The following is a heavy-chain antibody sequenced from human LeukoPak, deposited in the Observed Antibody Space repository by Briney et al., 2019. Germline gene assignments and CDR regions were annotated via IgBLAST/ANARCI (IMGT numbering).Heavy chain of an antibody. CDR1: GFTFDDYA. V-gene: IGHV3-43D*04. CDR2: ISWDGGST. D-gene: IGHD6-13*01. J-gene: IGHJ6*04. CDR3: AKDIGYSSSWYGMDV. Sequence: GGSLRLSCAASGFTFDDYAMHWVRQAPGKGLEWVSLISWDGGSTYYADSVKGRFTISRDNSKNSLYLQMNSLRAEDTALYYCAKDIGYSSSWYGMDVWGKGTTVTVPS.